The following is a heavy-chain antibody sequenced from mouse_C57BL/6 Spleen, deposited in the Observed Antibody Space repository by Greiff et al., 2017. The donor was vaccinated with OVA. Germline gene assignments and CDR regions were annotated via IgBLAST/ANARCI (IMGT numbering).Heavy chain of an antibody. D-gene: IGHD2-5*01. V-gene: IGHV5-17*01. CDR3: ARHSNYFSWFAY. J-gene: IGHJ3*01. Sequence: EVQGVESGGGLVKPGGSLKLSCAASGFTFSDYGMHWVRQAPEKGLEWVAYISSGSSTIYYAATVKGRFTISRDNAKNTLFLQMTSLRSEDTAMYYCARHSNYFSWFAYWGQGTLVTVSA. CDR2: ISSGSSTI. CDR1: GFTFSDYG.